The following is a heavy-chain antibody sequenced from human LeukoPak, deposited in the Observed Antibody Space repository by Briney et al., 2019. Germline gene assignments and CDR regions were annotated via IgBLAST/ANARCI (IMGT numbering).Heavy chain of an antibody. CDR2: ISAQHGQT. J-gene: IGHJ4*02. V-gene: IGHV1-18*01. D-gene: IGHD2-8*01. CDR1: GYRENFYG. CDR3: AGSLGYCTSNVCYLKY. Sequence: ASVKVSCKTSGYRENFYGITWVRQVAGQGPEWMGGISAQHGQTEYAPNSQDRVTMTTDTYTNTAYMELRSLRSDDTAVYYCAGSLGYCTSNVCYLKYWGQGTLVTVSS.